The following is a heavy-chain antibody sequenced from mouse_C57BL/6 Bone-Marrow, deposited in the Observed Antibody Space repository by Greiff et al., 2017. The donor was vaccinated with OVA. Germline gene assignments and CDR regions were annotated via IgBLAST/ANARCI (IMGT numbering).Heavy chain of an antibody. CDR3: TRVEVITTAFDY. CDR1: GFTFSSYA. D-gene: IGHD1-1*01. J-gene: IGHJ2*01. V-gene: IGHV5-9-1*02. Sequence: EVKLVESGEGLVKPGGSLKLSCAASGFTFSSYAMSWVRQTPEKSLEWVAYISSGGDYIYYADNVKGRFTISRDNARNTQYLQMSSLKSEDTAMYYCTRVEVITTAFDYWGKGTTLTVSS. CDR2: ISSGGDYI.